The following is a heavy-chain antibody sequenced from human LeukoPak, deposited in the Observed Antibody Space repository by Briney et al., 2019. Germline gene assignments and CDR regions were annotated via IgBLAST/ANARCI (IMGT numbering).Heavy chain of an antibody. Sequence: GGSLRLSCAASGFNFGNYWMSWVRQAPGKGLEWVANIKLDGSGSTYVDSVKGRFAISRDNAKNSLYLQMDSLRVEDTAVYYCASGPPNVNVFAWFDSWGQRTQVTVSS. CDR1: GFNFGNYW. V-gene: IGHV3-7*01. CDR3: ASGPPNVNVFAWFDS. J-gene: IGHJ5*01. D-gene: IGHD1-1*01. CDR2: IKLDGSGS.